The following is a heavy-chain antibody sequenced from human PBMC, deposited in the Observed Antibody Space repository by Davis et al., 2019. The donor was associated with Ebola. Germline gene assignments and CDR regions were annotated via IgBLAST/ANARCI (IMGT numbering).Heavy chain of an antibody. CDR3: ARDLRGSWTVDY. CDR2: ISGSGDTT. D-gene: IGHD1-26*01. Sequence: GGSLRLSCAASGFTFDNYAMSWVRQAPGKGLQWVSGISGSGDTTYYADSVKGRLTISRDNSKNTLYLQMISLTSEDTAVYYCARDLRGSWTVDYWGQGTPVTVSS. CDR1: GFTFDNYA. J-gene: IGHJ4*02. V-gene: IGHV3-23*01.